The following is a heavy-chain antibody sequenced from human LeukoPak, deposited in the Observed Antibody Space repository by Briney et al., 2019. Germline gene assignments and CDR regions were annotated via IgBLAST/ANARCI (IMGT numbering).Heavy chain of an antibody. V-gene: IGHV3-30-3*01. J-gene: IGHJ4*02. Sequence: PGRSLRLSCAGSGFTFSTYAMHWVRQAPGKGLEWVALFSYDGSTQRYADSVKGRFTISRDNSKNSLYLQMNSLRTEDTAVYYCAKAKGGFSGYDYLFDYWGQGTLVTVSS. CDR3: AKAKGGFSGYDYLFDY. D-gene: IGHD5-12*01. CDR1: GFTFSTYA. CDR2: FSYDGSTQ.